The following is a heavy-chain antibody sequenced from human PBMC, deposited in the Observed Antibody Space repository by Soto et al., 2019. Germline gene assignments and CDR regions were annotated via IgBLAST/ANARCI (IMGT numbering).Heavy chain of an antibody. CDR1: GYTFTSYY. CDR2: INPSGGST. Sequence: ASVKVSCKASGYTFTSYYMHWVRQAPGQGLEWMGIINPSGGSTSYAQKFQGRVTMTRDTSTSTVYMELSSLRSEDTAVYYCARAWEYGDYTTHYYYGMDVWGQGTTVNVSS. J-gene: IGHJ6*02. V-gene: IGHV1-46*01. CDR3: ARAWEYGDYTTHYYYGMDV. D-gene: IGHD4-17*01.